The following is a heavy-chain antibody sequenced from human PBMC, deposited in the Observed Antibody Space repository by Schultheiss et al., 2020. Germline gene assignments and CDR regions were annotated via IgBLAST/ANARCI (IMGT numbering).Heavy chain of an antibody. V-gene: IGHV3-64D*06. CDR2: VSSNGGST. CDR1: GFTFSSYA. J-gene: IGHJ5*02. CDR3: VKGSGTYYPLWFDP. D-gene: IGHD3-10*01. Sequence: GGSLRLSCSASGFTFSSYAMQWVRQAPGKGLEYVSVVSSNGGSTYYADSVKGRFTISRDNSKNTLYLQMSSLRVEDTAVYYCVKGSGTYYPLWFDPWGQGTLVTVSS.